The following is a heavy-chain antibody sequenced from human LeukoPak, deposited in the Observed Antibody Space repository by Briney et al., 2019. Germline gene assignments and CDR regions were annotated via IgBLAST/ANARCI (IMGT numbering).Heavy chain of an antibody. V-gene: IGHV4-39*01. J-gene: IGHJ4*02. D-gene: IGHD4-23*01. CDR2: IYYSGST. CDR1: GGSISSSSYY. CDR3: ARVDYGGNQDYFDY. Sequence: TSETLSLTCTVSGGSISSSSYYWGWIRQPPGKGLEWIRSIYYSGSTYYNPSLKSRVTISVDTSKNQFSLKLSSVTAADTAVYYCARVDYGGNQDYFDYWGQGTLVTVSS.